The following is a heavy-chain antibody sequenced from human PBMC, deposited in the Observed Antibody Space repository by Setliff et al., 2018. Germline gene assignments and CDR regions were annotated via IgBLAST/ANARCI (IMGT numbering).Heavy chain of an antibody. CDR1: GYTFTSYG. J-gene: IGHJ6*02. D-gene: IGHD3-10*01. CDR3: ARDVGPPDEAIWFGAYMDV. CDR2: ISACNGNT. Sequence: ASVKVSCKASGYTFTSYGISWVRQAPGQGLEWMGWISACNGNTNYAQKLQGRVTMTTDTSTSTAYMELRSLRSDDTAVYYCARDVGPPDEAIWFGAYMDVWGQGTTVTVSS. V-gene: IGHV1-18*01.